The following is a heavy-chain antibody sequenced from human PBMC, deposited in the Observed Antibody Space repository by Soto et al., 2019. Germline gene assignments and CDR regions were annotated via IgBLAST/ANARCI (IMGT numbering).Heavy chain of an antibody. CDR1: GCTFSSSI. Sequence: GGSLRLSCAGSGCTFSSSIMSWVRQAPGKGLEWVSTFSGSSGNSYYADSAKGRITISRDNSKNTLYLQMNSLRAEDTALYYCAKRGHNFFDYWGQGTLVTVSS. D-gene: IGHD5-12*01. V-gene: IGHV3-23*01. CDR3: AKRGHNFFDY. CDR2: FSGSSGNS. J-gene: IGHJ4*02.